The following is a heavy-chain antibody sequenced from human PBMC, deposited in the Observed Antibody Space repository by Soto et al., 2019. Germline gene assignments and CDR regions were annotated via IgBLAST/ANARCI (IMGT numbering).Heavy chain of an antibody. Sequence: GRSLRLSCAASGFTFSSYGMHWVRQAPGKGLEWVAVIWYDGSNKYYADSVKGRFTISRDNSKNTLYLQMNSLRAEDTAVYYCARDYEVPAAFYYYYGMDVWGQGTTVTVSS. J-gene: IGHJ6*02. D-gene: IGHD2-2*01. V-gene: IGHV3-33*01. CDR1: GFTFSSYG. CDR3: ARDYEVPAAFYYYYGMDV. CDR2: IWYDGSNK.